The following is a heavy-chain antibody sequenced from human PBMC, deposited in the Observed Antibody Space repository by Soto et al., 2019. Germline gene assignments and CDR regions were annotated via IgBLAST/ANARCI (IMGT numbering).Heavy chain of an antibody. V-gene: IGHV3-7*05. CDR1: GFTFSSYW. CDR3: ARSGYSGYEFPFH. CDR2: IKQDGSEK. J-gene: IGHJ4*02. D-gene: IGHD5-12*01. Sequence: GGSLRLSCAASGFTFSSYWMSWVRQAPGKGLEWVANIKQDGSEKYYVDSVKGRFTISRDNAKNSLYLQMNSLRAEDTAVYYCARSGYSGYEFPFHWGQGTLVTVSS.